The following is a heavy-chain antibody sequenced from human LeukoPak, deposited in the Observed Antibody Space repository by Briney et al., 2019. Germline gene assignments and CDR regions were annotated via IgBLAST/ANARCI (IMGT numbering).Heavy chain of an antibody. D-gene: IGHD4-17*01. CDR1: GITFSSYS. Sequence: PGGSLRLSCAASGITFSSYSMNWVRQAPGKGLEWVSCIGSSSRSIYYADSVKGRFTISRDNAKNSLYLQMNSLRAEDTALYYCARRKLRTYNWFDPWGQGTLVTVSS. CDR3: ARRKLRTYNWFDP. CDR2: IGSSSRSI. J-gene: IGHJ5*02. V-gene: IGHV3-21*01.